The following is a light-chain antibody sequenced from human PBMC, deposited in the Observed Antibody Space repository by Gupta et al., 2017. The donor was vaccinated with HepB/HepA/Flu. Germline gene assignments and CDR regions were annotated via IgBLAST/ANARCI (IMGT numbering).Light chain of an antibody. CDR3: SAGDSSLSFVI. J-gene: IGLJ2*01. Sequence: QAGLTQPPSVSKASGQTATLTCTGNSNDVGNEGAAWLQQHQGHPPKLLFYRNNNRPSGISERFSSSRSGNTVSLTITDLQPEDEADYYGSAGDSSLSFVIFGGGTELTVL. CDR2: RNN. CDR1: SNDVGNEG. V-gene: IGLV10-54*04.